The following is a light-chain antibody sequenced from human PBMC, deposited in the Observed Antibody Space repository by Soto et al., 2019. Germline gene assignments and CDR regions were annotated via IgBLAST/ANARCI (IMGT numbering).Light chain of an antibody. CDR2: DVS. CDR3: GSYSSSSTLV. CDR1: SSDVGGYNY. V-gene: IGLV2-14*01. J-gene: IGLJ3*02. Sequence: QSVLTQPASVSGSPGQSITISCTGTSSDVGGYNYVSWYQQHPGKAPKLMIYDVSNRPSGVSNRFSGSKSGNTASLIISGLQAEDEADYYCGSYSSSSTLVFGGGTQLTVL.